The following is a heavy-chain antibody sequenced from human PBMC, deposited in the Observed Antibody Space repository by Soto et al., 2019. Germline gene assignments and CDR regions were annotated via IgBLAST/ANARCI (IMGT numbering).Heavy chain of an antibody. Sequence: PGGSLRLSCAASGVTFSSYAMSWVRQAPGKGLEWVSSINRNGGSANYADSVKGRFTISRDDSKNILSLQMNSLRAEDTAIYYCAKNYYFDCWGQGTLVTVSS. CDR2: INRNGGSA. J-gene: IGHJ4*02. CDR3: AKNYYFDC. V-gene: IGHV3-23*01. D-gene: IGHD3-10*01. CDR1: GVTFSSYA.